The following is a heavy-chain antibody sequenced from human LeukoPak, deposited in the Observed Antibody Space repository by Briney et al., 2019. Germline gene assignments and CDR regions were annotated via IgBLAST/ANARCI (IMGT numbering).Heavy chain of an antibody. CDR3: ARYCGGDCYGMDV. V-gene: IGHV3-7*01. CDR2: INQDGSEK. J-gene: IGHJ6*02. CDR1: GFTFSSYW. D-gene: IGHD2-21*01. Sequence: GGSLRLSCAASGFTFSSYWMGWVRQASGKGPEWVVNINQDGSEKTYVDSVKGRFSISRDNAKKLLYLQMNSLRAEDTAVYYCARYCGGDCYGMDVWGQGTTVTVSS.